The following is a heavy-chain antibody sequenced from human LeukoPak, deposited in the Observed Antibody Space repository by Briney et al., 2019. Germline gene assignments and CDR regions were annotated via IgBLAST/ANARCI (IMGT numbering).Heavy chain of an antibody. V-gene: IGHV4-34*01. CDR3: ARRIWFGGFY. CDR1: GGSFSGYY. CDR2: INHSGST. J-gene: IGHJ4*02. D-gene: IGHD3-10*01. Sequence: KPSETLSLTCAVYGGSFSGYYWSWIRQPPGKGLEWIGEINHSGSTNYNPSLKSRVTISVDTSKNQFSLKLSSVTAADTAVYCCARRIWFGGFYWGQGTLVTVSS.